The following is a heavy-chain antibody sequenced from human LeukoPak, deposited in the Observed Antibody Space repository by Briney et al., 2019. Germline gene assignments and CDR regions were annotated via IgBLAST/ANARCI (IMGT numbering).Heavy chain of an antibody. CDR1: GXSFSGYY. J-gene: IGHJ6*02. D-gene: IGHD4-23*01. V-gene: IGHV4-34*01. Sequence: SETLSLTCAVYGXSFSGYYWNWIRQPPGKGLEWIGEINHSGSTNYNPSLKSRVTISVDTSKNQFSLKLSSVTAADTAVYYCATYGGNYYYYGMDVWGQGTTVTVSS. CDR2: INHSGST. CDR3: ATYGGNYYYYGMDV.